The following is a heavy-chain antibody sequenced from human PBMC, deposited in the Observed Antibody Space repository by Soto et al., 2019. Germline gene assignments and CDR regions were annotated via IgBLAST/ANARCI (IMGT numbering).Heavy chain of an antibody. J-gene: IGHJ3*02. Sequence: QVQLQESGPGLVKPSQTLCLSCSVSGGSISSGDYYWSWIRQPPGKGLEWIGYIYYSGSTYYNPSLKSRVTISVDTSKNQFSLKLSSVTAADTAAYYCAGYYDSSGSRDDAFDIWGQVTMVTVSS. V-gene: IGHV4-30-4*01. CDR1: GGSISSGDYY. CDR2: IYYSGST. CDR3: AGYYDSSGSRDDAFDI. D-gene: IGHD3-22*01.